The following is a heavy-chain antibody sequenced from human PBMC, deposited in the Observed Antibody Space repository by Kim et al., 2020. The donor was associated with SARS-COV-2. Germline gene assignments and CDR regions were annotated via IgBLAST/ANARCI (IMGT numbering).Heavy chain of an antibody. J-gene: IGHJ4*02. D-gene: IGHD6-19*01. CDR2: INHSGST. Sequence: SETLSLTCAVYGGSFSGYYWSWIRQPPGKGLEWIGEINHSGSTNYNPSLKSRVTISVDTSKNQFSLKLSSVTAADTAVYYCASSEIAVARFDYWGQGTLVTVSS. CDR3: ASSEIAVARFDY. V-gene: IGHV4-34*01. CDR1: GGSFSGYY.